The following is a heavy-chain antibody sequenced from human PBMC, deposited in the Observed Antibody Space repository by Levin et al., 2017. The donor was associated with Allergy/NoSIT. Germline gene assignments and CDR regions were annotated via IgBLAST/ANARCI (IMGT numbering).Heavy chain of an antibody. V-gene: IGHV1-2*02. J-gene: IGHJ6*02. Sequence: EASVKVSCKTSGYTFTAYYIHWVRQAPGQGLEWMGWINPNSGGTNYAQKFQGRVTMTRDTSISTAYMELSRLRSDDTAIYFCARPYYDSTSYYYGMDVWGQGTSVTVSS. CDR2: INPNSGGT. CDR3: ARPYYDSTSYYYGMDV. D-gene: IGHD3-22*01. CDR1: GYTFTAYY.